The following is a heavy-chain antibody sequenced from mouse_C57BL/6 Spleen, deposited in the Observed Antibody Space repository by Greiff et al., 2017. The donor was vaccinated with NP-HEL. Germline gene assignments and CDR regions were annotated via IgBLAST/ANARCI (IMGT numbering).Heavy chain of an antibody. CDR3: ATKDPYYYGSSPFAY. J-gene: IGHJ3*01. D-gene: IGHD1-1*01. Sequence: EVHLVESGGGLVKPGGSLKLSCAASGFTFSDYGMHWVRQAPEKGLEWVAYISSGSSTIYYADTVKGRFTISRDNAKTTLFLQMTSLRSEDTAMYYCATKDPYYYGSSPFAYWGQGTLVTVSA. V-gene: IGHV5-17*01. CDR1: GFTFSDYG. CDR2: ISSGSSTI.